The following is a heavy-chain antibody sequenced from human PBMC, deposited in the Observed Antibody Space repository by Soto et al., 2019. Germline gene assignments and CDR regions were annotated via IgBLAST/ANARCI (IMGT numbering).Heavy chain of an antibody. D-gene: IGHD3-22*01. V-gene: IGHV3-9*01. Sequence: GGSLRLSCAASGFTFDDYAMHWVRQAPGKGLEWVSGISWNSGSIGYADSVKGRFTISRDNAKNSLYLQMNSLRAEDTALYYCAKDMRLSYYDSSGYGAFDIWGQGTMVTVSS. CDR3: AKDMRLSYYDSSGYGAFDI. CDR2: ISWNSGSI. J-gene: IGHJ3*02. CDR1: GFTFDDYA.